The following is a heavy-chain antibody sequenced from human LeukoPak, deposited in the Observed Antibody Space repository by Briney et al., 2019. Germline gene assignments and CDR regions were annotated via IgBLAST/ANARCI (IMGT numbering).Heavy chain of an antibody. CDR1: GFTFSSYG. CDR3: AKLGERGSSGYLYYFDY. Sequence: GGSLRLSCAASGFTFSSYGMHWVRQAPGKGLEWVAVISYDGSNKYYADSVKGRFTISRDNSKNTLYLQMNSLRAEDTAVYYCAKLGERGSSGYLYYFDYWGQGALVTVSS. CDR2: ISYDGSNK. D-gene: IGHD3-22*01. J-gene: IGHJ4*02. V-gene: IGHV3-30*18.